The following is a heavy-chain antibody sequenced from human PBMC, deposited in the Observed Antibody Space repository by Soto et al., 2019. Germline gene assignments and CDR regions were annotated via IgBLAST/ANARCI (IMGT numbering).Heavy chain of an antibody. CDR2: IDWDDDK. CDR3: ARHLGATTYYYGMDV. J-gene: IGHJ6*02. Sequence: SGPTLVNPTQTLTLTCTFSGFSLSTSGMCVSWIRQPPGKALEWLALIDWDDDKYYSTSLKTRLTISKDTSKNQVVLTMTNMDPVDTATYYCARHLGATTYYYGMDVWGQGTKVTVSS. V-gene: IGHV2-70*01. D-gene: IGHD1-26*01. CDR1: GFSLSTSGMC.